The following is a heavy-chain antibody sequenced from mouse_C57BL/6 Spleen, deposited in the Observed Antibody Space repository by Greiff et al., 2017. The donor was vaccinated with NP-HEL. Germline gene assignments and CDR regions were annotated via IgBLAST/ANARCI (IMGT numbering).Heavy chain of an antibody. CDR1: GYTFTSYW. CDR2: IDPSDSYT. Sequence: QVQLQQPGAELVMPGASVKLSCKASGYTFTSYWMHWVKQRPGQGLEWIGEIDPSDSYTNYNQKFKGKSTLTVDKSSSTAYMQLSSLTSEDSAVYYCARGGGNGAMDYWGQGTSVTVSS. J-gene: IGHJ4*01. V-gene: IGHV1-69*01. CDR3: ARGGGNGAMDY.